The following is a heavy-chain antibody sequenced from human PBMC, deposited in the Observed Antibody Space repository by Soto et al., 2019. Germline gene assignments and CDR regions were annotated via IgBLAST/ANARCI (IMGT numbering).Heavy chain of an antibody. Sequence: PSETLSLTCAVYGGSFSGYYWSWIRQPPGKGLEWIGEINHSGSTYYNPSLKSRVTISVDTSKNQFSLKLSSVTAADTAVYYCARPAYGSGSYYNYWGQGTLVTVSS. CDR3: ARPAYGSGSYYNY. D-gene: IGHD3-10*01. J-gene: IGHJ4*02. CDR1: GGSFSGYY. CDR2: INHSGST. V-gene: IGHV4-34*01.